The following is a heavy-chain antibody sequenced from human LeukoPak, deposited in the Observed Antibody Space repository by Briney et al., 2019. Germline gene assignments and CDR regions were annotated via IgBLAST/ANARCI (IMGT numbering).Heavy chain of an antibody. CDR3: AADLSSNLQLAFDP. D-gene: IGHD1-1*01. CDR2: IVVGSGNT. CDR1: GFTFTSSA. Sequence: ASVKVSCKASGFTFTSSAVQWVRQARGQRLEWIGWIVVGSGNTNYAQKFQERVTITRDMSTSTAYMELSSLRSEDTAVYYCAADLSSNLQLAFDPWGQGTLVTVSS. J-gene: IGHJ5*02. V-gene: IGHV1-58*01.